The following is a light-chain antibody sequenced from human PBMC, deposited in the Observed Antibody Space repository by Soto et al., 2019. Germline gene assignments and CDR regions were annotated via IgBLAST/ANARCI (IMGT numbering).Light chain of an antibody. Sequence: DIPMTQSPSSLSASVGDRVTITCRASQSVSTYFNWYQQKPGKAPNLLIYAASNLQSGVPSRFSGTGSGTDFTLTISSLQPEDSATYYCQQSYGIPRTFGQGTKVEIK. CDR2: AAS. CDR3: QQSYGIPRT. V-gene: IGKV1-39*01. CDR1: QSVSTY. J-gene: IGKJ1*01.